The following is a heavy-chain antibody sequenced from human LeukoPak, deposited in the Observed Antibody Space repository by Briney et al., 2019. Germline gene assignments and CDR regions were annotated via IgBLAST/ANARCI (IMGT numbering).Heavy chain of an antibody. D-gene: IGHD3-10*01. CDR3: VRHETNTYYSPFDY. V-gene: IGHV4-59*08. Sequence: SETLSLTCTVSGGSISGYYWSWIRQPPGKGLEWIGYIHYSGSTSYNPSLQSRVTISVDTWKNQFSLKLRSVTAADTAVYFCVRHETNTYYSPFDYWGLGTLVTVSS. J-gene: IGHJ4*02. CDR1: GGSISGYY. CDR2: IHYSGST.